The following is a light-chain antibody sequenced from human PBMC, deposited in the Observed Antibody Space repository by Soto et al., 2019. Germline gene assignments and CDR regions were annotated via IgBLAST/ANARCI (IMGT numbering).Light chain of an antibody. V-gene: IGKV2-28*01. J-gene: IGKJ5*01. Sequence: DIVMTQSPLSLPVTPGEPASISCRSSQSLLQSNGYNYLDWYLQKPGQSPQLLIYLGSNRASGVPDRLSGSGSGTDFTLKISRVEAEDVGVYYCMQALQTPRTFGQGTRLEIK. CDR3: MQALQTPRT. CDR2: LGS. CDR1: QSLLQSNGYNY.